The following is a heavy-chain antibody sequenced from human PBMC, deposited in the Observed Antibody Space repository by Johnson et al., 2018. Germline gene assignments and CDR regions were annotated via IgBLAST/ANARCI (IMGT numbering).Heavy chain of an antibody. D-gene: IGHD3-22*01. V-gene: IGHV3-30*18. CDR2: ISYDGSNK. J-gene: IGHJ2*01. CDR1: GFTFSSYG. CDR3: AKAPHYYDSSGYYPYWYFDL. Sequence: QVQLVQSGGGVVQPGRSLRLSCAASGFTFSSYGMHWVRQAPGKGLEWVAVISYDGSNKYYADSVKGRFTISRDNSKNTLYLQRNSLRAEDTAVYYCAKAPHYYDSSGYYPYWYFDLWGRGTLVTVSS.